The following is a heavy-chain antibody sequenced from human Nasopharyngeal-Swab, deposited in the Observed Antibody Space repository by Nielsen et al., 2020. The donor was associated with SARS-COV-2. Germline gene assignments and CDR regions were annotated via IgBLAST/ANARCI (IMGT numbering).Heavy chain of an antibody. Sequence: GESLKISCAASGFTFSSYSINWVRQAPGKGLEWVSSISSTGSYIYYADSVKGRFTISRDDAKNSQSLQMNSLRVEDTAVYYCVRERESSYGMDVWGQGTTVTVSS. D-gene: IGHD6-6*01. V-gene: IGHV3-21*01. J-gene: IGHJ6*02. CDR1: GFTFSSYS. CDR3: VRERESSYGMDV. CDR2: ISSTGSYI.